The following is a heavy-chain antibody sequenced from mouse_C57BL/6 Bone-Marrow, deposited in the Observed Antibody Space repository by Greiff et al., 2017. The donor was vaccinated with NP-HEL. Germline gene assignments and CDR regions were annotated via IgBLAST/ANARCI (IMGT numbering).Heavy chain of an antibody. Sequence: QVQLQQSGAELARPGASVKMSCKASGYTFTSYTMHWVKQRPGQGLEWIGYINPSSGYTKYNQKFKDKATLTADKSSSTAYMQLSSLTSEDSAVYYCASITGRFDYWGQGTTRTVSS. CDR1: GYTFTSYT. J-gene: IGHJ2*01. CDR3: ASITGRFDY. V-gene: IGHV1-4*01. CDR2: INPSSGYT. D-gene: IGHD4-1*01.